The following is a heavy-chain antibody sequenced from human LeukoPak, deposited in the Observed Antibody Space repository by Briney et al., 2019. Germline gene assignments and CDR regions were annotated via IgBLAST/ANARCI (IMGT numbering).Heavy chain of an antibody. Sequence: GGSLRLSCAASGFTFSSYAMSWVRQAPGKGLVWVSGISTDGSRPRYADSVNGRFTISRDNAKNTLYLQMNSLRAEDTAVYFCVRDGQGSTPLDYWGQGTLVTVSS. D-gene: IGHD2-15*01. CDR1: GFTFSSYA. CDR3: VRDGQGSTPLDY. V-gene: IGHV3-74*01. J-gene: IGHJ4*02. CDR2: ISTDGSRP.